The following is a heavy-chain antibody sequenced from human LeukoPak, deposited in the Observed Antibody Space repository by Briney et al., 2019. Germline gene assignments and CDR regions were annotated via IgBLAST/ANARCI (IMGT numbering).Heavy chain of an antibody. CDR1: GGSISSYY. Sequence: SSETLSLTCTVSGGSISSYYWSWIRQPPGKGLEWIGYIYYSGSTNYNPSLKSRVTISVDTSKNQFSLKLSSVTAADTAVYYCARLCYYDSRLAFDIWGQGTMVTVSS. V-gene: IGHV4-59*01. CDR3: ARLCYYDSRLAFDI. D-gene: IGHD3-22*01. CDR2: IYYSGST. J-gene: IGHJ3*02.